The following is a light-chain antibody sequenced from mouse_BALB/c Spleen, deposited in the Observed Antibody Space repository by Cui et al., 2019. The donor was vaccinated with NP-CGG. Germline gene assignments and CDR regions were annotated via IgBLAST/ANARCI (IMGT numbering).Light chain of an antibody. V-gene: IGLV1*01. Sequence: AVVTQESALTPSTGATVTLTCRSSTGAVTTSNYANWVQEKPDHLFTGLIGGTNNRVPGVPARFSGSLIGDKAALTITGAQTEDEAIYFCALWYSNHWVFGGGTKLTVL. CDR3: ALWYSNHWV. CDR1: TGAVTTSNY. CDR2: GTN. J-gene: IGLJ1*01.